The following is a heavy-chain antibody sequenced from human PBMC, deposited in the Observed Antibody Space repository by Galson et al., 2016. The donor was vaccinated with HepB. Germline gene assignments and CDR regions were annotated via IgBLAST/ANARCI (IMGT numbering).Heavy chain of an antibody. D-gene: IGHD3-10*01. Sequence: SLRLSCAASGFTSSSYWMHWARQAPGKGLVWVSRISNDGSKTTYADSVKGRFTISRDNAKSTLSLQTNSLRVEDTAVYYCHVWFGESRYGVDVWGQGTTVTVSS. J-gene: IGHJ6*02. CDR1: GFTSSSYW. CDR3: HVWFGESRYGVDV. CDR2: ISNDGSKT. V-gene: IGHV3-74*01.